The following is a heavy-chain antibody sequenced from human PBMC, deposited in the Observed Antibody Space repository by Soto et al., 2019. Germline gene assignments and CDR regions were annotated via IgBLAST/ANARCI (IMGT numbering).Heavy chain of an antibody. V-gene: IGHV3-23*01. J-gene: IGHJ4*02. CDR2: IRGSGDST. Sequence: EVRLSESGGGLVQPGGSLRLSCAASEFTFSRYAMIWVRQAPGKGLEWVSTIRGSGDSTFYADSVKVRFTVSRDNSENSLYLQMNSLRAEDTAFYYWAKDQVDASNTFDLWGQGTLVTVSS. CDR3: AKDQVDASNTFDL. CDR1: EFTFSRYA. D-gene: IGHD2-15*01.